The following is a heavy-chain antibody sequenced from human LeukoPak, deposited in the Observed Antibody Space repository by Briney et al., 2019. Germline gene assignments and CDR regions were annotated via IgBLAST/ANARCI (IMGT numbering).Heavy chain of an antibody. CDR2: ITWNSGSV. CDR1: GFTSHDYA. D-gene: IGHD3/OR15-3a*01. J-gene: IGHJ3*02. V-gene: IGHV3-9*02. CDR3: AKGLGGASRIVDALDM. Sequence: PGGSLRLSCAASGFTSHDYAIDSGRQVPGKGLEWVSAITWNSGSVLYAESVRGRFTISRDNAQNSMYLQMNSLRPEDMAFYYCAKGLGGASRIVDALDMWGEGTMVTV.